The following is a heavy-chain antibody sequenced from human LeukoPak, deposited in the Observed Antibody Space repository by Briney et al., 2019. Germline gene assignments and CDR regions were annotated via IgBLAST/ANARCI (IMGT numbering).Heavy chain of an antibody. D-gene: IGHD6-19*01. CDR3: AVSDYSGWYYFDY. CDR2: INPNSGGT. V-gene: IGHV1-2*06. CDR1: GYTFTGYY. J-gene: IGHJ4*02. Sequence: ASVKVSCKASGYTFTGYYMHWVRQAPGQGLEWMGRINPNSGGTNYAQKFQGRVTMTRDTSISTAYMELSRLRSDDTAVYYCAVSDYSGWYYFDYWGQGTLVTVSS.